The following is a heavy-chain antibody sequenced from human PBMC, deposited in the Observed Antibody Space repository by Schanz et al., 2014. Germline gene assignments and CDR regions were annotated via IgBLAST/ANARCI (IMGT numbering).Heavy chain of an antibody. CDR2: INTGSGDT. D-gene: IGHD3-3*01. V-gene: IGHV1-3*04. J-gene: IGHJ4*02. CDR1: EYIFTSYS. Sequence: QVHLVQSGAEVKRPGASVKVSCKASEYIFTSYSMHWVRQAPGQRLEWMGWINTGSGDTKYSQNFQGRVTITRDTSASTAYMELSSLRSDDTAVYYCARSAGRDFWSGYYTRFDYWGQGTLVTVSS. CDR3: ARSAGRDFWSGYYTRFDY.